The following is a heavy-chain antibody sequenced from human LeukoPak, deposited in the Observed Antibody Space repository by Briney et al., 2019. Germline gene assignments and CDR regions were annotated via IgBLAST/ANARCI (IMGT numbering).Heavy chain of an antibody. D-gene: IGHD3-22*01. CDR3: ARLFTTGGFDY. CDR2: VYYSGST. V-gene: IGHV4-59*01. Sequence: SETLSLTCTVSGDSISSYYWSWIRQPPGKGLEWIGYVYYSGSTNYNPSLKTRVSISLDTSKNQVSLNLTSVTAADTAVYYCARLFTTGGFDYWGQGTLVTVSS. J-gene: IGHJ4*02. CDR1: GDSISSYY.